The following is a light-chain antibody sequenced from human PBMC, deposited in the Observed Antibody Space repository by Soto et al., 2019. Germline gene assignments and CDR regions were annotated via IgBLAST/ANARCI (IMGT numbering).Light chain of an antibody. J-gene: IGKJ5*01. V-gene: IGKV2-28*01. CDR2: LGS. CDR1: QSLLHSNGNNY. CDR3: MQGQQTPGT. Sequence: DIVMTQSPLSLPVTPGEPASISCRSSQSLLHSNGNNYFDWYLQKPGQSPQLLMYLGSNRAYGVAARVSGSGSGTDFTLKIIRVEAEDVGVYYCMQGQQTPGTFGHGPRLEIK.